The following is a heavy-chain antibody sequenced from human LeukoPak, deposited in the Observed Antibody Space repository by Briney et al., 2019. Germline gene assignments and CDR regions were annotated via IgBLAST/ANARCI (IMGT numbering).Heavy chain of an antibody. D-gene: IGHD2-21*01. CDR2: INHSGST. J-gene: IGHJ3*02. V-gene: IGHV4-34*01. CDR1: GVSFSGYY. Sequence: PSETLSLTCAVYGVSFSGYYWSWIRQPPGKGLEWIGEINHSGSTNYNPSLKSRVTISVDTSKNQFSLKLSSVTAADTAVYYCARHWVWSYGVGAFDIWGQGTMVTVSS. CDR3: ARHWVWSYGVGAFDI.